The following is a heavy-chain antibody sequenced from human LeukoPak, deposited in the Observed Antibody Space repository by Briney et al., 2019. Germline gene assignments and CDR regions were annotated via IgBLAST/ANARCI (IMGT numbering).Heavy chain of an antibody. Sequence: GGSLRLSCAASGFTFSSYSMSWVRQAPGKGLEWVSAISGSGGSTYYADSVKGRFTISSDNSKNTLYLQMNSLRAEDTAVYYCAKDDSSGDFDYWGQGTLVTVSS. CDR3: AKDDSSGDFDY. J-gene: IGHJ4*02. CDR2: ISGSGGST. V-gene: IGHV3-23*01. D-gene: IGHD6-19*01. CDR1: GFTFSSYS.